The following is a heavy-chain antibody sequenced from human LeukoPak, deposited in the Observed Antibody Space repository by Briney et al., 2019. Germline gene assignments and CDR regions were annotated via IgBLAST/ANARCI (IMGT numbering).Heavy chain of an antibody. CDR1: GYTFTSYD. CDR2: MNPNSGNT. J-gene: IGHJ5*02. CDR3: ARGSSVCSSTSCYRWFAP. V-gene: IGHV1-8*01. Sequence: AAVKVSCKASGYTFTSYDINGVRQATGQGLEWMGWMNPNSGNTGYAQKFQGRVTMTRTTSISTAYMELSSLRSEDTAVYYCARGSSVCSSTSCYRWFAPWGQGTLVTVSS. D-gene: IGHD2-2*01.